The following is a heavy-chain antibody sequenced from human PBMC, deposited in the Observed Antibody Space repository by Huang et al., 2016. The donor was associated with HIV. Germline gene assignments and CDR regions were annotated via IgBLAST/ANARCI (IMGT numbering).Heavy chain of an antibody. CDR3: ARGRYGTPNA. V-gene: IGHV3-53*01. CDR2: LYHGGKA. D-gene: IGHD5-18*01. CDR1: GFTVTSNY. J-gene: IGHJ5*02. Sequence: EVPLVESGGGLVQPGGSLSLPCAASGFTVTSNYMTWVRQAPGKGLEWVSLLYHGGKAHYADSGKGRFTISGDISQNTVFLQMSSLRVEDTAVYYCARGRYGTPNAWGQGTLVTVSS.